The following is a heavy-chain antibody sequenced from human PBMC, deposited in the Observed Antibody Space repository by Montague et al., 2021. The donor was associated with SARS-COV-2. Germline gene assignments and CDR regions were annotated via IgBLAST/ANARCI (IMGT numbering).Heavy chain of an antibody. CDR1: GGSITNNIDY. CDR3: ARLKRYFDSSGSPSAFDF. Sequence: SEILSLTCTVSGGSITNNIDYWAWIRQPPGKGLEWIGSIYYTGNTYYNPSLKSQVTISVVTSKNHFTLKLSSVTAAETAVYYCARLKRYFDSSGSPSAFDFWGQGTKVTVSS. V-gene: IGHV4-39*02. J-gene: IGHJ3*01. D-gene: IGHD3-22*01. CDR2: IYYTGNT.